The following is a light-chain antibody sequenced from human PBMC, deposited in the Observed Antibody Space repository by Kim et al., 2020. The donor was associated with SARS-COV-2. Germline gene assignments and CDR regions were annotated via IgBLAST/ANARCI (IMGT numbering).Light chain of an antibody. CDR1: SSDVGGYNS. Sequence: QSALTQPASVSGSPGQSITISCIGTSSDVGGYNSVSWYQQHPGKAPKLMIYDVSTRPSGVSDRFSGSKSGNTASLIISGLQTEDESDYYCSSYTISNTLVFGGGTQLTVL. V-gene: IGLV2-14*03. CDR3: SSYTISNTLV. CDR2: DVS. J-gene: IGLJ3*02.